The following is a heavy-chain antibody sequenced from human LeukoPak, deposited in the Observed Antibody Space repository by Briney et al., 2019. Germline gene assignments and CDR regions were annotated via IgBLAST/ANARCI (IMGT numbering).Heavy chain of an antibody. V-gene: IGHV3-30-3*01. CDR3: ARDRAVTINWFDY. J-gene: IGHJ4*02. Sequence: GTSLRLSCVASGFSFSSYSIHWVRRVPGKGLEWVAVISYDGSNKYYADSVKGRFTISRDNSKNTLYLQMNSLRAEDTAVYYCARDRAVTINWFDYWGQGTLVTVSS. D-gene: IGHD4-11*01. CDR1: GFSFSSYS. CDR2: ISYDGSNK.